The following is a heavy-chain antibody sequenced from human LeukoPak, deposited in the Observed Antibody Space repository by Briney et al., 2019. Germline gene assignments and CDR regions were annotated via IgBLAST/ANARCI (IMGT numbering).Heavy chain of an antibody. J-gene: IGHJ4*02. CDR3: ATPYYYDSSGYYDSPFDY. V-gene: IGHV1-69*13. Sequence: ASVKVSCKASGGTFSSYAISWVRQAPGQGLEWMGGIIPIFGTANYAQKFRGRVTITADESTSTAYMELSSLRSEDTAVYYCATPYYYDSSGYYDSPFDYWGQGTLVTVSS. CDR1: GGTFSSYA. CDR2: IIPIFGTA. D-gene: IGHD3-22*01.